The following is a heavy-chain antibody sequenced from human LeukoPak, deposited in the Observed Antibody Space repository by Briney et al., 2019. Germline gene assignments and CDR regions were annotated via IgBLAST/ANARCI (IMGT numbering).Heavy chain of an antibody. D-gene: IGHD3-10*01. CDR3: ARHFPLYYYGSRRNWFDP. J-gene: IGHJ5*02. Sequence: AETLSLTCTVSGGSISNKYWSWIRQPPGKGLEWIGEINHSGSTNYNPSLKSRVTISVDTSKNQLSLKLSSVTAADTAVYYCARHFPLYYYGSRRNWFDPWGQGTLVTVSS. CDR2: INHSGST. CDR1: GGSISNKY. V-gene: IGHV4-34*01.